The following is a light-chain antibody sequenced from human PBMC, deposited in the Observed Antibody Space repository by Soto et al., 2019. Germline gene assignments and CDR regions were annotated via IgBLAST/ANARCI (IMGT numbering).Light chain of an antibody. V-gene: IGLV2-14*01. J-gene: IGLJ2*01. Sequence: QSALTQPASVSGSPGQSITISCTGTSSDVGGYNYVSWYQQHPGKAPKLMIYEVSNRPSGVSNRLPGAQSGNTDSLTISGLQAADEGDYYCSSYTSSSTLVFGGGTKLTVL. CDR1: SSDVGGYNY. CDR3: SSYTSSSTLV. CDR2: EVS.